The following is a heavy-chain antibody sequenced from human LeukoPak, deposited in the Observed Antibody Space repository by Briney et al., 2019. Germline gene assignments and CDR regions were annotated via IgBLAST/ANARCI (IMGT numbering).Heavy chain of an antibody. Sequence: ASVKVSCKASGYTFTGYYMHWVRQAPGQGLEWMGWINPNSGGTNYAQKFQGRVTMTRDTSISTAYMELSRLRSDDTAVYYCARTRYYYDSSGYPAGKYYFDYWGQGTLVTVSS. D-gene: IGHD3-22*01. CDR1: GYTFTGYY. V-gene: IGHV1-2*02. CDR3: ARTRYYYDSSGYPAGKYYFDY. CDR2: INPNSGGT. J-gene: IGHJ4*02.